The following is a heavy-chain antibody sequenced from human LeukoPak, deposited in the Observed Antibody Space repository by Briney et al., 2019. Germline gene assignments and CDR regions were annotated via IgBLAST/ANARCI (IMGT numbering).Heavy chain of an antibody. CDR1: GFTFSSYA. J-gene: IGHJ4*02. V-gene: IGHV3-23*01. D-gene: IGHD6-13*01. CDR2: ISGSGGSA. Sequence: GGSLRLSCAASGFTFSSYAMSWVRQAPGKGLEWVSAISGSGGSAYYADSVKGRFTISRDNSKNTLYLQMNSLRAEDTALYYCAKGGFGSSWRDYWGQGTLVTVSS. CDR3: AKGGFGSSWRDY.